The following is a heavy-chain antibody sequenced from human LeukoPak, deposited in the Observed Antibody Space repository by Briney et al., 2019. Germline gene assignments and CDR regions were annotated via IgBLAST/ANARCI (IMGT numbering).Heavy chain of an antibody. D-gene: IGHD3-3*01. Sequence: GGSLRLSCAASGFTFSSYSINWVRQAPGKGLEWVSSISSSSSYIYYADSVKGRFTISRDNAKNSLYLQMNSLRAEDTAVYYCARERFLEWSLDYYYGMDVWGQGTTVTVSS. CDR1: GFTFSSYS. CDR2: ISSSSSYI. CDR3: ARERFLEWSLDYYYGMDV. J-gene: IGHJ6*02. V-gene: IGHV3-21*01.